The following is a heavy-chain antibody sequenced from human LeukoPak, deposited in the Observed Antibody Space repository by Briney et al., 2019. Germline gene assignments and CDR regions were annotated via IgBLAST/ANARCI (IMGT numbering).Heavy chain of an antibody. J-gene: IGHJ4*02. CDR1: GYSFTSYW. D-gene: IGHD3-22*01. CDR2: IYPGDSDT. Sequence: GESLKISCKGSGYSFTSYWIGWVRQMPGKGLEWMGIIYPGDSDTRYSPSFQGQVTISADKSISTAYLQWSSLKASDTAMYYCARREMDYYDSSGYSFDYWGQGTLVTVSS. CDR3: ARREMDYYDSSGYSFDY. V-gene: IGHV5-51*01.